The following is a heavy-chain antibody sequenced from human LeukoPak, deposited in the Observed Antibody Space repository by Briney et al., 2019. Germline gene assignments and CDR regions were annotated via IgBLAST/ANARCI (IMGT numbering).Heavy chain of an antibody. Sequence: GGSLGLSCVASGFSFRDYAMSWVRQAPGEGVEWVSAISGSGGSTYYADSVKGRFTISRDNSKNTLYLQMNSLRAEDTAVYYCAKASGYSYAPGNWFDPWGQGTLVTVSS. CDR3: AKASGYSYAPGNWFDP. V-gene: IGHV3-23*01. CDR2: ISGSGGST. J-gene: IGHJ5*02. CDR1: GFSFRDYA. D-gene: IGHD5-18*01.